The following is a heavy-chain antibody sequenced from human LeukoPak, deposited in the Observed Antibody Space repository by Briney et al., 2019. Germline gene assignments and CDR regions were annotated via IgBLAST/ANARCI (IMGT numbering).Heavy chain of an antibody. V-gene: IGHV4-4*07. CDR1: GGSMNSYY. D-gene: IGHD2-15*01. J-gene: IGHJ6*03. CDR3: ARGDCGGAGCLSPHYYYYMDV. Sequence: SETLSLTCTVSGGSMNSYYWSWVRQPAGKGLEWIGLIYTSGYTRYNPSLRSRVIMSVDTSKNQFSLKLTPVTAADTAVYYCARGDCGGAGCLSPHYYYYMDVWGKGNTVTVSS. CDR2: IYTSGYT.